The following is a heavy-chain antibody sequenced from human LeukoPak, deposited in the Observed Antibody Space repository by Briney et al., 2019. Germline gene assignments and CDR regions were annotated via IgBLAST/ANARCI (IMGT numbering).Heavy chain of an antibody. CDR2: ISHRGRT. CDR1: GGSISSYY. J-gene: IGHJ3*02. D-gene: IGHD3-3*01. CDR3: ARRGSGYPI. Sequence: SETLSLTCTVSGGSISSYYRSWIRQSPGKGLEWIGEISHRGRTYYNLSLKSRVTISVDTSKNQFSLKLSSVTAADTAVYYCARRGSGYPIWGQGTMVTVSS. V-gene: IGHV4-34*01.